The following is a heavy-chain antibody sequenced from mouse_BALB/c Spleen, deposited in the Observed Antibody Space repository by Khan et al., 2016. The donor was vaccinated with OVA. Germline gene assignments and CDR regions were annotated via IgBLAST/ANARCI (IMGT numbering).Heavy chain of an antibody. Sequence: QVQLQQPGAELARPGASVKLSCKASGYTFTDYYINWVKQRTGQGLEWIGEISPGSGDTYYNEKFKGKATLTADKSSSTADMQLNSLTSEASAVYFCARRNYFGYTFAYWGQGTLVTVSA. D-gene: IGHD1-2*01. CDR1: GYTFTDYY. V-gene: IGHV1-77*01. J-gene: IGHJ3*01. CDR2: ISPGSGDT. CDR3: ARRNYFGYTFAY.